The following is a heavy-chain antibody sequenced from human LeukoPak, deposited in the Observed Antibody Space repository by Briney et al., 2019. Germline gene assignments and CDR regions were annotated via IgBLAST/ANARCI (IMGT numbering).Heavy chain of an antibody. CDR1: GFTFSSYE. CDR2: ISSSGSTI. J-gene: IGHJ6*03. V-gene: IGHV3-48*03. CDR3: XSLFPDXXXXXYYXXXX. D-gene: IGHD1-14*01. Sequence: GGSLRLSCAASGFTFSSYEMNWVRQAPGKGLEWVSYISSSGSTIYYADSVKGRFTISRDNAKNSLYLQMNSLRAEDTAVYYCXSLFPDXXXXXYYXXXXWXKXTTVTVSS.